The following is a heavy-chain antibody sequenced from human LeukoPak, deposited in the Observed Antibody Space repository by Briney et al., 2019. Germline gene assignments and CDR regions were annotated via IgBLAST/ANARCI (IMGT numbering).Heavy chain of an antibody. Sequence: AASVKVSCKASGYTFTTYDINWVRQATGQGLEWMGWMNPNSGNTGYAQKFQGRVTITRNTSISTAYMELSSLRSEDTAVYYCARGVLRFLEWSNWFDPWGQGTLVTVPS. CDR1: GYTFTTYD. J-gene: IGHJ5*02. CDR2: MNPNSGNT. V-gene: IGHV1-8*01. D-gene: IGHD3-3*01. CDR3: ARGVLRFLEWSNWFDP.